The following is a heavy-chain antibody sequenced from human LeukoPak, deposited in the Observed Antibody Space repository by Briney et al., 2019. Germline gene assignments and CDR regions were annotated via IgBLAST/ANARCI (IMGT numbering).Heavy chain of an antibody. CDR2: INPTGGST. D-gene: IGHD1-26*01. V-gene: IGHV1-46*01. CDR1: GYTFPGYF. CDR3: ARGGTWTLTDYGMDV. J-gene: IGHJ6*02. Sequence: ASVNVSCKASGYTFPGYFMHWVRQAPGQGLEWMGIINPTGGSTTYAQKFQGRVTITADESTSTAYMELSSLRSEDTAVYYCARGGTWTLTDYGMDVWGQGTTVTVSS.